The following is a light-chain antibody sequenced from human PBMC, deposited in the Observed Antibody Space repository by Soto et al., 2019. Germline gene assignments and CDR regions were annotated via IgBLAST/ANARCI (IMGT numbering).Light chain of an antibody. CDR2: EVI. J-gene: IGLJ2*01. V-gene: IGLV2-14*01. CDR1: SSDVGGSNY. CDR3: SSYTSSSSVV. Sequence: QSALTQPASVSGSPGQSITISCTGTSSDVGGSNYVSWYQQHPGNAPKLIIYEVINRPSGVSNRFSGSKSGNTASMTISGLQAADAADYFCSSYTSSSSVVFGGGPQLTVL.